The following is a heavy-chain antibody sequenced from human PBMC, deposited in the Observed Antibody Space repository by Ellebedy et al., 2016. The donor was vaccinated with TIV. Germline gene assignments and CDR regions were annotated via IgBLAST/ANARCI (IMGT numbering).Heavy chain of an antibody. V-gene: IGHV5-51*01. CDR1: GFTFTAYW. D-gene: IGHD2-8*01. CDR2: IYPGDSDI. J-gene: IGHJ4*02. Sequence: GESLKISCEASGFTFTAYWIGWVRQMPGKGMEWMGIIYPGDSDIRYSPSFEGRVTFSVDKSLSIAYLQWSSLKASDTAMYYCTRQRGDEYANIDYWGQGTLVTVSS. CDR3: TRQRGDEYANIDY.